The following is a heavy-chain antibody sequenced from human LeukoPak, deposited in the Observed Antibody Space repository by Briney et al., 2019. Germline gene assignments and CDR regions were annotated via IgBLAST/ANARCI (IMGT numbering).Heavy chain of an antibody. V-gene: IGHV3-48*01. CDR2: ISSSSSTI. Sequence: GGSLRLSCAASGFTFSSYSMNWVRQAPGKGLEWVSYISSSSSTIYYADSVKGRFTISRDNAKNTLYLQTNSLRAEDTAVYYCAKMKPKCTSCYLADPKKDYWGQGTLVTVSS. J-gene: IGHJ4*02. CDR1: GFTFSSYS. CDR3: AKMKPKCTSCYLADPKKDY. D-gene: IGHD2-2*01.